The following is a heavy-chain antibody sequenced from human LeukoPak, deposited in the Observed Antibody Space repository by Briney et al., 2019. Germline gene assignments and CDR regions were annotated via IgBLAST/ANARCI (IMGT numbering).Heavy chain of an antibody. CDR3: AREYSSSWLDIHDAFEI. CDR1: GGTFSSYA. J-gene: IGHJ3*02. Sequence: SVKVCCKASGGTFSSYAISWVRQAPGQGLEWKGGNIPIFGTANYAQKFQGRVTITADKSTSTAYMELSSLRSEDTAVYYCAREYSSSWLDIHDAFEIWGQGTMVTVSS. D-gene: IGHD6-13*01. CDR2: NIPIFGTA. V-gene: IGHV1-69*06.